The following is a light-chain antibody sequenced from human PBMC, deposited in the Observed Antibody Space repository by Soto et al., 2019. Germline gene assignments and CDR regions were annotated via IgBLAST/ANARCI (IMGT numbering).Light chain of an antibody. CDR1: SSDVGGYNY. Sequence: QSVLTQPRSVSGSPGQSVTISCTGTSSDVGGYNYVSWYQQHPGKAPKRMIYDVSKRPSGVPDRFSGSKSGNTASLTISGLQAEDEADFYCCSFAGGYTYVFGPGTKVTVL. J-gene: IGLJ1*01. V-gene: IGLV2-11*01. CDR3: CSFAGGYTYV. CDR2: DVS.